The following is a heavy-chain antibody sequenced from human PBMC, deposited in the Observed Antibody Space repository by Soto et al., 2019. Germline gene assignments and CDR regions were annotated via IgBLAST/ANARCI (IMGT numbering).Heavy chain of an antibody. Sequence: QVQLVQSGTEVRKPGSSVNVSCQASGDTFDTYTFSWVRQAPGQGLQWMGEIIPMFRTTNYAPRFQGRLTLTADDSTRIVYMELNSLTFEDTAVYYCAGGDGGADAFDIWGQGTMIAVSS. V-gene: IGHV1-69*12. D-gene: IGHD3-16*01. J-gene: IGHJ3*02. CDR3: AGGDGGADAFDI. CDR2: IIPMFRTT. CDR1: GDTFDTYT.